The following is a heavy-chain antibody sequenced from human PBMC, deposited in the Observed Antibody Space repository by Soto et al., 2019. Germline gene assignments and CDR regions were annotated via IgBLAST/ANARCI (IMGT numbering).Heavy chain of an antibody. D-gene: IGHD2-15*01. CDR2: IKTKPDDGTI. CDR1: GLIFSDVW. J-gene: IGHJ4*02. CDR3: TTSNLGVDF. Sequence: GGSLRLSCAASGLIFSDVWMAWVRQAPGKGLEWVGRIKTKPDDGTIDYAAPVRGRFTISRDDSKNTLYLQMTSLTPDDTGVYYCTTSNLGVDFWGPGTLVTVSS. V-gene: IGHV3-15*01.